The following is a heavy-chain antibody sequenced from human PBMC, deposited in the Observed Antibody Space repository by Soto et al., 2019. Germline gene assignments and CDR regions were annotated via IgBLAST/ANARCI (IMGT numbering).Heavy chain of an antibody. CDR2: IYYSGST. V-gene: IGHV4-30-4*01. Sequence: QVQLQESGPGLVKPSQTLSLTCTVSGGSISSGDYYWSWIRQPPGKGLEWIGYIYYSGSTYYNPSLKSRVTISVDTSKNQFSLKLSSVTAADTAVYYCARVKVTIFGVRRWWFDPWGQGTLVTVSS. CDR1: GGSISSGDYY. CDR3: ARVKVTIFGVRRWWFDP. J-gene: IGHJ5*02. D-gene: IGHD3-3*01.